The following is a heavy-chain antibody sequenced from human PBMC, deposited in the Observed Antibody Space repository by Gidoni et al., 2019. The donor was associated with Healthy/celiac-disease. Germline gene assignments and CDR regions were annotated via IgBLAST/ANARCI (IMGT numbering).Heavy chain of an antibody. D-gene: IGHD5-18*01. Sequence: QVQLVESGGGVVQPGGSLRLSCAASGFTFSSYGMHWVRQAPGKGLEWVAFIRYDGSNKYYADSVKGRFTISRDNSKNTLYLQMNSLRAEDTAVYYCAKDGPDTAMVQLDAFDIWGQGTMVTVSS. CDR3: AKDGPDTAMVQLDAFDI. CDR2: IRYDGSNK. V-gene: IGHV3-30*02. CDR1: GFTFSSYG. J-gene: IGHJ3*02.